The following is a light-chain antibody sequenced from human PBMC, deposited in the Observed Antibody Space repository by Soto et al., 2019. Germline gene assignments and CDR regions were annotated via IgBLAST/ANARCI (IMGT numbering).Light chain of an antibody. V-gene: IGKV3-20*01. CDR1: QSISSSY. J-gene: IGKJ1*01. Sequence: ELVLTQSPGTLSLSPEERATLSCRASQSISSSYLAWYQHKPGQPPRLLMYAASSRATGTPDRFSGSGSGTDYTLTISRLEPEDFAVYYCQHYGTARTFGQGTKMEIK. CDR2: AAS. CDR3: QHYGTART.